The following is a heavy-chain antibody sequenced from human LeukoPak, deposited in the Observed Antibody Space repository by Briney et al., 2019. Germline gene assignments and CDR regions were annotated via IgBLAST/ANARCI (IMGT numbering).Heavy chain of an antibody. CDR3: ASNGIVATAIDY. Sequence: PGGSLRLSCAVSGFTVSNNYMSWVRQAPGKGLEWVAVIWYDGSNQNYADSVKGRFTISRDNSKNTLYLQMNSLRAEDTAVYFCASNGIVATAIDYWGQGTLVTVSS. CDR1: GFTVSNNY. V-gene: IGHV3-33*08. CDR2: IWYDGSNQ. D-gene: IGHD5-12*01. J-gene: IGHJ4*02.